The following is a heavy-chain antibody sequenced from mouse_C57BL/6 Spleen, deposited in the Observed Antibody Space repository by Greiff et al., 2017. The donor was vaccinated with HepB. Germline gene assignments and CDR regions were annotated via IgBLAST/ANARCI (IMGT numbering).Heavy chain of an antibody. Sequence: VQLQQPGAELVRPGSSVKLSCKASGYTFTSYWMHWVKQRPIQGLEWIGNIDPSDSETHYNQKFKDKATMTVDKSSSTAYMQLSSLTSEDSTVDYCSFGGFLDYWGQGTSLTVSS. CDR2: IDPSDSET. V-gene: IGHV1-52*01. J-gene: IGHJ2*02. CDR1: GYTFTSYW. CDR3: SFGGFLDY.